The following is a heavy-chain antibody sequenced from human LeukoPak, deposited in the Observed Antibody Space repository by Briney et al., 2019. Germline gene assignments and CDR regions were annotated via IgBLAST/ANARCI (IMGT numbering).Heavy chain of an antibody. CDR3: ARLDYTSGSFFDF. CDR2: INPNGAYT. D-gene: IGHD3-10*01. V-gene: IGHV1-46*01. J-gene: IGHJ4*02. CDR1: GYSFTSNY. Sequence: ASVKVSCKASGYSFTSNYINWVRQAPGQGLEWMGVINPNGAYTTYAEIFQGRVSMTSDTSTRTVYMELSSLTSEDTAMYYCARLDYTSGSFFDFWGQGTLVTVSS.